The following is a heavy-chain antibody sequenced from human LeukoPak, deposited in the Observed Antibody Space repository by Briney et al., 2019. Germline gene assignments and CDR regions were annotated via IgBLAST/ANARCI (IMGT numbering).Heavy chain of an antibody. Sequence: SETLSLTCTVSGGSISNFYWSWIRQPAGKCLEWIGRISTSGNTDYNPYLKSRVTMSVDTSKKQFSLKLSSVTAADTAVYYCASDAFYDSGGYYYYWGQGTLVTVSS. D-gene: IGHD3-22*01. CDR1: GGSISNFY. CDR3: ASDAFYDSGGYYYY. J-gene: IGHJ4*02. CDR2: ISTSGNT. V-gene: IGHV4-4*07.